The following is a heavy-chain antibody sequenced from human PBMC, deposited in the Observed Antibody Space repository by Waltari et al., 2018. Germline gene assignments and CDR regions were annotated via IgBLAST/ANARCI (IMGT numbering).Heavy chain of an antibody. J-gene: IGHJ4*02. CDR1: GLTFGNAW. CDR2: IKSKTDGGTT. V-gene: IGHV3-15*01. Sequence: EVQLVESGGGLVKPGGSLRLPGAPSGLTFGNAWMRWVRQAPGKGLEWVGRIKSKTDGGTTDYAAPVKGRFTISRDDSKNTLYLQMNSLKTEDTAVYYCATDVQQADYVWGQGTLVTVSS. D-gene: IGHD3-16*01. CDR3: ATDVQQADYV.